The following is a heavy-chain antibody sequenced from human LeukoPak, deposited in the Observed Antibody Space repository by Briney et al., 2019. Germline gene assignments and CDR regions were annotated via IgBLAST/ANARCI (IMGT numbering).Heavy chain of an antibody. V-gene: IGHV3-21*01. CDR2: ISSSSSYI. CDR3: ATENSGYELTDY. D-gene: IGHD5-12*01. CDR1: GFTFSSYS. J-gene: IGHJ4*02. Sequence: GGSLRLSCAASGFTFSSYSMNWVRQAPGKGLEWVSSISSSSSYIYYADSVKGRFTISRDNAKNSLYLQMNSLRAEDTAVYYCATENSGYELTDYWGQGTLVTVSS.